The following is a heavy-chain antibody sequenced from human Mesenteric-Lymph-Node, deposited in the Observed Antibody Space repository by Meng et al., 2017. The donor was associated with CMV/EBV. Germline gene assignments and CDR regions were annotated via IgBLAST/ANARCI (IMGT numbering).Heavy chain of an antibody. V-gene: IGHV1-69*04. D-gene: IGHD1/OR15-1a*01. Sequence: SVKVSCKASGVTFSSYAITWVRQAPGQGLEWMGRIIPILGIPNYAQKFQGRVTITADKSTSTAYMDLSSLRSEDTAVYYCARVTTFSDYAMDVWGQGTTVTVSS. CDR1: GVTFSSYA. CDR2: IIPILGIP. J-gene: IGHJ6*02. CDR3: ARVTTFSDYAMDV.